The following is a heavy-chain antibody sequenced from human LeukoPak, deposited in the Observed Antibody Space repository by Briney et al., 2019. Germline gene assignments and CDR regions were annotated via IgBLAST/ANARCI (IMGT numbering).Heavy chain of an antibody. J-gene: IGHJ3*02. Sequence: SETLSLTCTVSGGSISSYYWSWIRQPAGKGLEWIGRVYTSGSTHYNPSLMSRVTMSLDTSKNQFSLNLSSVTAADTAVYYCARGSGYSYGNAFDIWGQGTMFTVSS. CDR1: GGSISSYY. CDR2: VYTSGST. D-gene: IGHD5-18*01. CDR3: ARGSGYSYGNAFDI. V-gene: IGHV4-4*07.